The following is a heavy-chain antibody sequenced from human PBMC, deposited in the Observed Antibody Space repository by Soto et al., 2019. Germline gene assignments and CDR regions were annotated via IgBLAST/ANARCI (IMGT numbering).Heavy chain of an antibody. J-gene: IGHJ4*02. D-gene: IGHD6-13*01. CDR1: GGSISSYY. CDR3: ASSRKKQPLVGPVY. Sequence: ETLSLTCTVSGGSISSYYWSWIRQPPGKGLEWIGYIYYSGSTNYNPSLKSRVTISVDTSKNQFSLKLNSVTAADTAVYYCASSRKKQPLVGPVYWGQGTLVTVSS. V-gene: IGHV4-59*08. CDR2: IYYSGST.